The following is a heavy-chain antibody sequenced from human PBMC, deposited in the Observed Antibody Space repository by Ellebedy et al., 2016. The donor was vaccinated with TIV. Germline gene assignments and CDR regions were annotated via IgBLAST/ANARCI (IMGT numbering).Heavy chain of an antibody. V-gene: IGHV3-9*01. J-gene: IGHJ6*03. CDR2: ISWNSGSI. D-gene: IGHD1-26*01. Sequence: GGSLRLXXAASGFTFDDYAMHWVRQAPGKGLEWVSGISWNSGSIGYADSVKGRFTISRDNAKNSLYLQMNSLRAEDTALYYCALTRWELWGYMDVWGKGTTVTVSS. CDR1: GFTFDDYA. CDR3: ALTRWELWGYMDV.